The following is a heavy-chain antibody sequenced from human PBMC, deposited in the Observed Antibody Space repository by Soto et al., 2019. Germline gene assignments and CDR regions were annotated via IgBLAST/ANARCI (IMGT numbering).Heavy chain of an antibody. CDR1: GGTFSSYA. CDR3: ARVTGPNYDFWSGYYPDYYYYGMDV. CDR2: IIPIFGTA. J-gene: IGHJ6*02. D-gene: IGHD3-3*01. V-gene: IGHV1-69*06. Sequence: ASVKVSCKASGGTFSSYAISWVRQAPGQGLEWMGGIIPIFGTANYAQKFQGRVTITADKSTSTAYMELSSLRSEDTAVYYCARVTGPNYDFWSGYYPDYYYYGMDVWGQGTTVTVSS.